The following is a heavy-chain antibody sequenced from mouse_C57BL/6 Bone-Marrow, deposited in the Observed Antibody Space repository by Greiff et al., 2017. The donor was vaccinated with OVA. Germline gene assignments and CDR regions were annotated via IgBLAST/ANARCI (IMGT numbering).Heavy chain of an antibody. D-gene: IGHD1-1*01. V-gene: IGHV1-62-2*01. Sequence: VQLQQSGAELVKPGASVKLSCKASGYTFTEYTIHWVKQRSGQGLEWIGWFYPGSGSIKYNEKFKDKATLTADKSSSTVYMELSRLTSEDSAVYVCARHVLCYYGSSFYWYFDVWGTGTTVTVSS. CDR1: GYTFTEYT. CDR2: FYPGSGSI. J-gene: IGHJ1*03. CDR3: ARHVLCYYGSSFYWYFDV.